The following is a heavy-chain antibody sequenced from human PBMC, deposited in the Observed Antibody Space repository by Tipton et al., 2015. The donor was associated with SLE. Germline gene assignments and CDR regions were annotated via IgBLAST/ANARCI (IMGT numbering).Heavy chain of an antibody. CDR3: ARSIAVAGRPDWFDP. Sequence: TLSLTCTVSGGSISSYYWSWIRQPPGKGLEWIGSIYHSGSTYYNPSLKSRVTISVDTSKNQFSLKLSPVTAADTAVYYCARSIAVAGRPDWFDPWGQGTLVTVSS. V-gene: IGHV4-59*05. D-gene: IGHD6-19*01. J-gene: IGHJ5*02. CDR2: IYHSGST. CDR1: GGSISSYY.